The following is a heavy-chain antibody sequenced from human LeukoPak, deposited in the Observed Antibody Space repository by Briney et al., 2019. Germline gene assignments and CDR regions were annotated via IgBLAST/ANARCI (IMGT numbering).Heavy chain of an antibody. CDR3: AKDTGSGDTEDY. D-gene: IGHD5-18*01. V-gene: IGHV4-34*01. CDR1: GGSFSGYY. Sequence: SETLSLTCAVNGGSFSGYYWSWIRQPPGKGLEWIGEINHSGSTDYNPSLKSRATISVDTSKNQFSLKLSSVTAADTAVYYCAKDTGSGDTEDYWGQGTLVTVSS. J-gene: IGHJ4*02. CDR2: INHSGST.